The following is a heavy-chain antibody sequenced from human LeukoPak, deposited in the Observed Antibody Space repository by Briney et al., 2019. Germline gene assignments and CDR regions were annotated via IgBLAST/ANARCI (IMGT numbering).Heavy chain of an antibody. CDR3: ARGRLHDAFDI. J-gene: IGHJ3*02. CDR2: IYYSGST. D-gene: IGHD5-24*01. CDR1: GNSTSNSSYY. Sequence: SETLSLTCTVSGNSTSNSSYYWGWIRQPPGKGLEWIGSIYYSGSTYYNPSLKSRVTISVDTSKNQFSLKLSSVTAADTAVYYCARGRLHDAFDIWGQGTMVTVSS. V-gene: IGHV4-39*07.